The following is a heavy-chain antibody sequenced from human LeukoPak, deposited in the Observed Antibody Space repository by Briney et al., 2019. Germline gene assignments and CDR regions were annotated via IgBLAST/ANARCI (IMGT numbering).Heavy chain of an antibody. D-gene: IGHD5/OR15-5a*01. CDR3: AKGGLRVTDY. CDR1: GFIFSNYW. Sequence: GGSLRLSCAASGFIFSNYWMHWVRQAPGKGLVWVSRVNNDGSSTTHADSVKGRFTISRDNAKNTLYLQMNSLRAEDTAVYYCAKGGLRVTDYWGQGTLVTVSS. J-gene: IGHJ4*02. CDR2: VNNDGSST. V-gene: IGHV3-74*03.